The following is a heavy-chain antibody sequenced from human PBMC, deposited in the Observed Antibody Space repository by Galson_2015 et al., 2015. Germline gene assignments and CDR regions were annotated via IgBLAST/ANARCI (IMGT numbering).Heavy chain of an antibody. CDR3: AKEGCSSTSCYSDY. D-gene: IGHD2-2*01. V-gene: IGHV3-23*01. CDR1: GFTFSSYA. J-gene: IGHJ4*02. Sequence: SLRLSCAASGFTFSSYAMSWVRQAPGKGLEWVLAISGSGGSTYYADSVKGRFTISRDNSKNTLYLQMNSLRAEDTAVYYCAKEGCSSTSCYSDYWGQGPLVTVSS. CDR2: ISGSGGST.